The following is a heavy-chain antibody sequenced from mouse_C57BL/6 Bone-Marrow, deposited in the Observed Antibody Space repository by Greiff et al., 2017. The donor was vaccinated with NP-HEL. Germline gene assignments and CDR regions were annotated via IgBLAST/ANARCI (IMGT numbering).Heavy chain of an antibody. D-gene: IGHD2-1*01. V-gene: IGHV12-3*01. CDR3: AGDRYGNYYFDY. J-gene: IGHJ2*01. CDR2: ITHSGET. CDR1: GFPITSGYY. Sequence: QLQESGPGLVKPSQSLFLTCSITGFPITSGYYWIWIRQSPGKPLEWMGYITHSGETFYNPSLQSPISITRETSKNQFFLQLNPVTTEDTAMYYCAGDRYGNYYFDYWGQGTTLTVSS.